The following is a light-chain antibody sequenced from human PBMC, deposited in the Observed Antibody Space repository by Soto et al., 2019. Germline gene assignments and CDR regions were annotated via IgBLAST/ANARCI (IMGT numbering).Light chain of an antibody. J-gene: IGLJ1*01. CDR1: SSNIGAGYD. CDR3: QSYDSSLSGYV. V-gene: IGLV1-40*01. CDR2: VNT. Sequence: QSVLTQPPSVSEAPGQRVTISCTGSSSNIGAGYDVHWYQQLPGTAPKLLIYVNTNRPSGVPGRFSGSKSGTSASLAITGLQAEDEADYYCQSYDSSLSGYVFGTGTKVTVL.